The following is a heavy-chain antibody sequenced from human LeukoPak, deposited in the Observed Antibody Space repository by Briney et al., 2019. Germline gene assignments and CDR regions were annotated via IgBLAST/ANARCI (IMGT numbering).Heavy chain of an antibody. D-gene: IGHD3-10*01. CDR2: ISWNSGSI. J-gene: IGHJ4*02. V-gene: IGHV3-9*01. CDR1: GFTFDDYA. CDR3: AKEITYYYGSGSSTFDY. Sequence: GGSLRLSCAASGFTFDDYAMHWVRQAPGKGLEWVSGISWNSGSIGYADSVKGRFTISRDNAKNSLYLQMNSLRAEDTALYYCAKEITYYYGSGSSTFDYWGQGTLVTASS.